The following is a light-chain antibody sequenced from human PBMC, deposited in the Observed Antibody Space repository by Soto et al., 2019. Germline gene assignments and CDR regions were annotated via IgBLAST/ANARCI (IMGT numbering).Light chain of an antibody. Sequence: QSALTQPASVSGSPGQSITIPCTGTSSAVGGYKYLSWYQQHPGKAPKLIIYGVTDRPSGVSNRFSGSKSSNTASLTISGLQAEDEADYYCSSYIGGGTLVFGSGTKLTVL. J-gene: IGLJ1*01. V-gene: IGLV2-14*01. CDR1: SSAVGGYKY. CDR2: GVT. CDR3: SSYIGGGTLV.